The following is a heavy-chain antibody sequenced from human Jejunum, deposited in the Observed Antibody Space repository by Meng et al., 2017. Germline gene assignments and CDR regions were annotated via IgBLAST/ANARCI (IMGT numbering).Heavy chain of an antibody. CDR1: GGTFSTYA. CDR3: ARPNSGSNTYYFDY. Sequence: QVQLVQAGAEVKKPGSSVKVSCKASGGTFSTYAITWVRQAPGHGLEWMGGIIPIFGTANYAQKFQGRVTITADESTSTAYMEFSGLRSEDTAVYYCARPNSGSNTYYFDYWGQGTLVTVSS. D-gene: IGHD4-23*01. CDR2: IIPIFGTA. J-gene: IGHJ4*02. V-gene: IGHV1-69*01.